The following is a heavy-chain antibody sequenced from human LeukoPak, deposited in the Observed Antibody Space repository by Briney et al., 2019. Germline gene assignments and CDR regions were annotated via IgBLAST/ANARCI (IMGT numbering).Heavy chain of an antibody. Sequence: ASVKVSCKAPGYTFTSYDINWVRQATGQGLEWMGWMNPNSGNTGYAQKFQGRVTMTRNTSISTAYMELSSLRSEDTAVYYCARCLGYKGSGYYDFWSGYRADDAFDIWGQGTMVTVSS. D-gene: IGHD3-3*01. CDR3: ARCLGYKGSGYYDFWSGYRADDAFDI. V-gene: IGHV1-8*01. CDR2: MNPNSGNT. J-gene: IGHJ3*02. CDR1: GYTFTSYD.